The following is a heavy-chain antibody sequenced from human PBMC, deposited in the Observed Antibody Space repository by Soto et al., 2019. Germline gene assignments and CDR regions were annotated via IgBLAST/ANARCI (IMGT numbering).Heavy chain of an antibody. Sequence: QVQLVESGGGVVQPGRSLRLSCAASGFTFSSYGMHWVRQAPGKGLEWVAVISYDGSNKYYADSVKGRFTISRDNSKNTLYLQMNSLRAEDTAVYYCAKENRIAAYIHQYGMDVWGQGTTVTVSS. CDR1: GFTFSSYG. D-gene: IGHD6-6*01. V-gene: IGHV3-30*18. CDR2: ISYDGSNK. J-gene: IGHJ6*02. CDR3: AKENRIAAYIHQYGMDV.